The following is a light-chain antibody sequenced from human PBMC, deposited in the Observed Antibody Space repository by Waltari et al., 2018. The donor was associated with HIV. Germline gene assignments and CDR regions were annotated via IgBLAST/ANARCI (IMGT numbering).Light chain of an antibody. J-gene: IGLJ3*02. Sequence: QAGLTQPPSVSKGLRQTATLTCTGNTNNVGNQGAAWLQQHQGPPPKLLSYRNNNRPAGISERLSASRSGNTASLTIAELQPDDEADYYCSAWDSSLEAWVFGGGTKLTVL. CDR1: TNNVGNQG. CDR2: RNN. CDR3: SAWDSSLEAWV. V-gene: IGLV10-54*01.